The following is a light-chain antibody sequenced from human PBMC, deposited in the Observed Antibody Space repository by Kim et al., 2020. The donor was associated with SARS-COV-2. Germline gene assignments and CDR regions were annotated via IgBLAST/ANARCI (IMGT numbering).Light chain of an antibody. CDR3: NSRDSSGNHFV. CDR1: SLRTYY. CDR2: GKN. J-gene: IGLJ1*01. V-gene: IGLV3-19*01. Sequence: SSELTQDPAVSVALGQTVRITCQGDSLRTYYATWFQQKPGQAPVLVIYGKNNRPSGIPDRFSGSNSGNTASLTIAGAPAEDEADYYCNSRDSSGNHFVFG.